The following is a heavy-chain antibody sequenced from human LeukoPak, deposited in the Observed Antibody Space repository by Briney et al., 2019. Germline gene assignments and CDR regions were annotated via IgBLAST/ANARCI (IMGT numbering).Heavy chain of an antibody. Sequence: ASVKVSCKASGYTFTGYYMHWVRQAPGQGLEWMGRINPNSGGTNYAQKFQGRVTMTRDTSISTAYMELSRLRSDDTAVYYCARKASIAARQPGYWGQGTLVTVSS. CDR2: INPNSGGT. V-gene: IGHV1-2*06. J-gene: IGHJ4*02. CDR3: ARKASIAARQPGY. D-gene: IGHD6-6*01. CDR1: GYTFTGYY.